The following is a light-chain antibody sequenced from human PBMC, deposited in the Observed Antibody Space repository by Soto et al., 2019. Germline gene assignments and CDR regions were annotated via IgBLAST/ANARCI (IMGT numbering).Light chain of an antibody. Sequence: IVLTQSPATLSLSPWERATLSCRASQSVSSYLAWYQQKPGQAPRLLIYDASNRATGIPARFSGSGSGTDFTLTISSLEPEDLAVYYCQQRSNWPRTFGQGTKVDIK. CDR1: QSVSSY. CDR2: DAS. V-gene: IGKV3-11*01. J-gene: IGKJ1*01. CDR3: QQRSNWPRT.